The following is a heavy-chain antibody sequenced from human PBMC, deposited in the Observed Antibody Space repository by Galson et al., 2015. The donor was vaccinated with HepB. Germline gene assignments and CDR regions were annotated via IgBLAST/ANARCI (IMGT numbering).Heavy chain of an antibody. CDR1: GYTLNEFS. D-gene: IGHD1-26*01. V-gene: IGHV1-24*01. Sequence: SVKVSCKVSGYTLNEFSMHWVRQAPGKGLEWMGGFDPEEGETIYAQKFQGRVTMTEDTSTDTAYMELRSLRSEDTAVYYCATGADSPTIRYNWFDPWGQGTLVTVSS. J-gene: IGHJ5*02. CDR2: FDPEEGET. CDR3: ATGADSPTIRYNWFDP.